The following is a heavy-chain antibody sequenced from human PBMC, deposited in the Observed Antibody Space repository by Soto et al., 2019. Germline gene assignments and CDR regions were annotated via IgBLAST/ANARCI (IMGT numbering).Heavy chain of an antibody. Sequence: GGSLRLSCAASGFAFNNYPMNWVRQAPGKGLECVSAIRGSGGRTFYADYVQGRLTISRDNSKNTLYLHMSSLRAEDTAVYYCAKSIPCGGDCYAPLDYWGPGTLVTVSS. CDR1: GFAFNNYP. J-gene: IGHJ4*02. CDR2: IRGSGGRT. CDR3: AKSIPCGGDCYAPLDY. D-gene: IGHD2-21*02. V-gene: IGHV3-23*01.